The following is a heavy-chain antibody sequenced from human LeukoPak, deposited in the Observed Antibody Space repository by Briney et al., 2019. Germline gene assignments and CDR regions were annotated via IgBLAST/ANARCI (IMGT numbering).Heavy chain of an antibody. Sequence: GESLRLSCGASGFTFSSYWMSWVRQAPGKGLEWVANIRQDGSKKPYADSVRGRFTISRDNAKNSLYLQMNSLRAEDTAIYYCTRVGYIDEGIDHWGQGTLVTVSS. V-gene: IGHV3-7*04. CDR3: TRVGYIDEGIDH. CDR2: IRQDGSKK. CDR1: GFTFSSYW. J-gene: IGHJ4*02. D-gene: IGHD5-24*01.